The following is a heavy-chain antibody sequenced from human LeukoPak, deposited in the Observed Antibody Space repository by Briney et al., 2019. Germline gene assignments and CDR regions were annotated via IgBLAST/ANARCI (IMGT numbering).Heavy chain of an antibody. CDR3: ARSGYSGYETDY. CDR2: IFPGDSDT. D-gene: IGHD5-12*01. J-gene: IGHJ4*02. CDR1: GYTFTTSW. Sequence: GESLKISCKGSGYTFTTSWIAWVRQMPGKGLGWMGIIFPGDSDTRYRPSFQGQVTMSADKSISTAYLQWSRLKASDTAMYYCARSGYSGYETDYWGQGTLVTVSS. V-gene: IGHV5-51*01.